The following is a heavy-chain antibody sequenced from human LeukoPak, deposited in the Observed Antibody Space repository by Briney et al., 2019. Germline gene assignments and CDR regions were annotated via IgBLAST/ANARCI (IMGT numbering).Heavy chain of an antibody. V-gene: IGHV3-23*01. Sequence: GGSLRLSCAASGFTFSSYAMSWVRQAPGKGLEWISTVSGSGLITFYADSVKGRFTISRDNSQNTLYLHMNSLGAEDTAMYHCARALADTPDRRAFDIWGLGTMVTVSS. CDR3: ARALADTPDRRAFDI. J-gene: IGHJ3*02. CDR1: GFTFSSYA. CDR2: VSGSGLIT.